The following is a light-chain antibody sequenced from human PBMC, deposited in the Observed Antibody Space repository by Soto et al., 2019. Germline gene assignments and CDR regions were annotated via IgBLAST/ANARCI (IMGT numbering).Light chain of an antibody. CDR3: QQYGGSPLYT. CDR2: GAS. V-gene: IGKV3-20*01. CDR1: QTVINNY. J-gene: IGKJ2*01. Sequence: EVVLTQSPGTLSLSPGERATLSCRASQTVINNYLSWYQQKPGQAPRLLIYGASIRATGIPDRFSGSGSGTDFTLIISRLEPEDFAVYYCQQYGGSPLYTFGQGTKLEIK.